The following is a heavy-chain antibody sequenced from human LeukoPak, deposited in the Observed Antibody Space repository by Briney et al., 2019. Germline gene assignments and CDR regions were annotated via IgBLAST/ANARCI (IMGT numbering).Heavy chain of an antibody. CDR1: GFTFSSYG. CDR3: ARASFYDSSGYYRSHYFDY. Sequence: GGSLRLSCAASGFTFSSYGMHWVRQAPGKGLEWVAIIWFDGNNKYYADSVKGRFTISRDTSKNTLYLQMNSLRAEDTAVYYCARASFYDSSGYYRSHYFDYWGQGTLVTVSS. J-gene: IGHJ4*02. CDR2: IWFDGNNK. V-gene: IGHV3-33*01. D-gene: IGHD3-22*01.